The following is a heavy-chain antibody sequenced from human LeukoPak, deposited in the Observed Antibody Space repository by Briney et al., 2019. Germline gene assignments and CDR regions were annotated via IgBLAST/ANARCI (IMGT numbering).Heavy chain of an antibody. CDR1: GFTFSSYA. CDR3: XXXXAVARTCFDY. D-gene: IGHD6-19*01. Sequence: GGSLRLSCAASGFTFSSYAMSWVRQAPGKGLEWVSAISGSGGSTYYADSVKGRFTISRDNSKNTLYLQMNSLRAEDTAVYYCXXXXAVARTCFDYWGQGTLVTVSS. CDR2: ISGSGGST. V-gene: IGHV3-23*01. J-gene: IGHJ4*02.